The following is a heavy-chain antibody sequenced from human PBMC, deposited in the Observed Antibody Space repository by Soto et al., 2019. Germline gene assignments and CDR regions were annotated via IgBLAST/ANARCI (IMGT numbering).Heavy chain of an antibody. V-gene: IGHV1-18*01. D-gene: IGHD3-22*01. J-gene: IGHJ3*02. Sequence: SVKVSCKASGYTFTSYGISWVRQAPGQGLEWMGWISAYNGNTNYAQKLQGRVTMTTDTSTSTAYMELRSLRSDDTAVYYCARETTMGYYDSSGYVGGAFDIWGQ. CDR2: ISAYNGNT. CDR3: ARETTMGYYDSSGYVGGAFDI. CDR1: GYTFTSYG.